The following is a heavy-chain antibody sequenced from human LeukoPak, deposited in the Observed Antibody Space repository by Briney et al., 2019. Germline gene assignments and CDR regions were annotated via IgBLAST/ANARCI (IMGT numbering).Heavy chain of an antibody. CDR2: IYYSGST. V-gene: IGHV4-39*01. CDR3: ASYYYDSSAYYGPFDY. J-gene: IGHJ4*02. Sequence: KPSETLSLTCTVSGGSISSSSYYWGWIRQPPGKGLEGIGSIYYSGSTYYNPSLKSRVTISVDTSKNQFSLKLSSVTAADTAVYYCASYYYDSSAYYGPFDYWGQGTLVTVSS. D-gene: IGHD3-22*01. CDR1: GGSISSSSYY.